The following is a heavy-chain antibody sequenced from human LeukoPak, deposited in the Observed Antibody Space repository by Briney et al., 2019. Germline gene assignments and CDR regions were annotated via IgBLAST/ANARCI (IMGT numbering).Heavy chain of an antibody. CDR1: GGTFSSYA. V-gene: IGHV1-69*13. CDR2: IIPIFGTA. CDR3: ARVCGSYYCGFDP. D-gene: IGHD1-26*01. J-gene: IGHJ5*02. Sequence: GASVKVSCKASGGTFSSYAISWVRQAPGQGLERMGGIIPIFGTANYAQKFQGRVTITADESTSTAYMELSSLRSEDTAVYYCARVCGSYYCGFDPWGQGTLVTVSS.